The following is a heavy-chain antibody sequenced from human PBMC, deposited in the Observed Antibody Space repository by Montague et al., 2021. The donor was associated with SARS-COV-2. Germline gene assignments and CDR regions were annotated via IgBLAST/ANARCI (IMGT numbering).Heavy chain of an antibody. D-gene: IGHD3-10*01. J-gene: IGHJ5*02. CDR2: IYYSGST. CDR3: ARLVWFGELSSENWFDP. CDR1: GGSISSSSNY. V-gene: IGHV4-39*01. Sequence: SETLSLTRTLSGGSISSSSNYWGWIRQPPGKGLEWIGSIYYSGSTYYNSSLKSRVTISVDTSKNQFSLKLDSVTAADTAVYYCARLVWFGELSSENWFDPWGQGTLVTVSS.